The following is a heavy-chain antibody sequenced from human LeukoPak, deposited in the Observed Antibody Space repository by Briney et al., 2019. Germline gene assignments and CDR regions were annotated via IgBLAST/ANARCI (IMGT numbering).Heavy chain of an antibody. D-gene: IGHD2-2*02. CDR3: ARDRGCSSTSCYRRASYYFDY. CDR2: INHSGST. J-gene: IGHJ4*02. Sequence: SETLSLTCAVYGGSFSGYYWSWIRQPPGKGLEWIGEINHSGSTNYNPSLKSRVTISVDTSKNQFSLKLSSVTAADTAVYYCARDRGCSSTSCYRRASYYFDYWGQGTLVTVSS. CDR1: GGSFSGYY. V-gene: IGHV4-34*01.